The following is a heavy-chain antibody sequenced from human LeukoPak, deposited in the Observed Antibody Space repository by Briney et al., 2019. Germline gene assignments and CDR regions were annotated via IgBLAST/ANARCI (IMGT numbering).Heavy chain of an antibody. CDR3: ARALRYGDFDY. D-gene: IGHD4-17*01. J-gene: IGHJ4*02. CDR2: MNPNSGNT. V-gene: IGHV1-8*01. CDR1: GYTFTSYD. Sequence: ASVKVSCKASGYTFTSYDINWVRQATGQGLEWMGWMNPNSGNTGYAQKLQGRVTMTRNTSISTAHMELSSLRSEDTAVYYCARALRYGDFDYWGQGTLVTVSS.